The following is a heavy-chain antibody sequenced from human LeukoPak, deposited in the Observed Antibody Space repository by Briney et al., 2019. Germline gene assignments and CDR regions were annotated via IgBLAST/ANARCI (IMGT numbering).Heavy chain of an antibody. CDR3: AKGYFSGWYGWFDP. J-gene: IGHJ5*02. Sequence: GGSLRLSCAASGFTFSFYSMNWVRQAPGKGLEWVSYISSSDNTIHYADSVKGRFTISRDNSKNTLYLQMNGLRAEDTALYYCAKGYFSGWYGWFDPWGQGTLVTVSS. D-gene: IGHD6-19*01. V-gene: IGHV3-48*01. CDR2: ISSSDNTI. CDR1: GFTFSFYS.